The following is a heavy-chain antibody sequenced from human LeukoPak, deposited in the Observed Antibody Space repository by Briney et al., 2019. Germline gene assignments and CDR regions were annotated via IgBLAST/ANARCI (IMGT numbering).Heavy chain of an antibody. CDR3: ANLISPGWSDP. CDR2: INHSGST. Sequence: SETLSLTCAVYGGSFSGYYWSWIRQPPGKGLEWIGGINHSGSTNYNPSLKSRVTISIDTSKNQLSLKLSSVTAADTAVYYRANLISPGWSDPWGQGTLVTVSS. V-gene: IGHV4-34*01. CDR1: GGSFSGYY. J-gene: IGHJ5*02.